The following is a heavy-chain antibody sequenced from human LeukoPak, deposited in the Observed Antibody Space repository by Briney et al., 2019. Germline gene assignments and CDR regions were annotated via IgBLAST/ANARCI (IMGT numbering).Heavy chain of an antibody. J-gene: IGHJ5*02. Sequence: GGSLRLSCAASGFTFSSYAMSWVRPAPGKGLEWVSAISGSGGSTYYADSVKGRFTISRDNSKNTLYLQMNSLRAEDTAVYYCAREAYYDFWSGYYPNWFDPWGQGTLVTVSS. D-gene: IGHD3-3*01. CDR3: AREAYYDFWSGYYPNWFDP. V-gene: IGHV3-23*01. CDR1: GFTFSSYA. CDR2: ISGSGGST.